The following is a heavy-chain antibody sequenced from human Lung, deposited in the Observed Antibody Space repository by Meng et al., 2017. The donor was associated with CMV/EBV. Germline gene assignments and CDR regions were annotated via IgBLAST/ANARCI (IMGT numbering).Heavy chain of an antibody. V-gene: IGHV3-23*03. J-gene: IGHJ4*02. CDR1: GFTFSSYA. D-gene: IGHD3-22*01. CDR2: IYSGGGST. CDR3: AKASLSYYSDSSAYYFFDF. Sequence: SXEASGFTFSSYAMSWVRQAPGKGLEWVSVIYSGGGSTYYADSVKGRFAISRDNSKNTLNLQMNSLRAEDTAIYYCAKASLSYYSDSSAYYFFDFXGQGXLVTVSS.